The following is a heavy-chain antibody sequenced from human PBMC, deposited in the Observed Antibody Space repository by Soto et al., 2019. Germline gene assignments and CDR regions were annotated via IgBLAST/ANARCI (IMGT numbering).Heavy chain of an antibody. CDR3: AREASTFVPWGSSGYYYRVFDY. CDR1: GGSVSSGSYY. J-gene: IGHJ4*02. D-gene: IGHD3-22*01. V-gene: IGHV4-61*01. Sequence: SETLSLTCTVSGGSVSSGSYYWSWIRQPPGKGLEWIGYIYYSGSTNYNPSLKSRVTISVDTSKNQFSLRLSSVTAADTAVYYCAREASTFVPWGSSGYYYRVFDYWGQGTLVTVSS. CDR2: IYYSGST.